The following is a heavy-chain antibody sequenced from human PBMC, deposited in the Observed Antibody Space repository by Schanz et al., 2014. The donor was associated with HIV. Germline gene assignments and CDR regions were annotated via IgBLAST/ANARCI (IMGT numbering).Heavy chain of an antibody. CDR3: ARERIQLWSTGTYYFDY. V-gene: IGHV3-7*01. D-gene: IGHD5-18*01. Sequence: EVQLVESGGGLVQRGGSLRLSCVASGFTFSHYWMSWVRQSPGKGLEWVAHIKKDGSDKYYVGSVNGRFTISRDNARNSLFLQMNSLRAEDTAMYYCARERIQLWSTGTYYFDYWGQGNLLTVSS. CDR2: IKKDGSDK. CDR1: GFTFSHYW. J-gene: IGHJ4*02.